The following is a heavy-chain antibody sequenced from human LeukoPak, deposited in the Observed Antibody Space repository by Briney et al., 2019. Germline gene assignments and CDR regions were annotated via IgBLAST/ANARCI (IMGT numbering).Heavy chain of an antibody. CDR3: ARARILYFFDF. CDR2: ISGSGSST. Sequence: GGSLRLSCAASGFTFSNYAIHWVRQAPGKGLEWVSDISGSGSSTYYADSVKGRFAISRDNSKNTLYLQMNSLRAEDTAVYFCARARILYFFDFWGQGTLVTVSS. J-gene: IGHJ4*02. CDR1: GFTFSNYA. V-gene: IGHV3-23*01.